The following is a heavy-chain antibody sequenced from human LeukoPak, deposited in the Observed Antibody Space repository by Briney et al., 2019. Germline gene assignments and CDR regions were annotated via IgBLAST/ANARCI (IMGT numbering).Heavy chain of an antibody. Sequence: ASVKVSCKASGYTFTSYGISWVRQAPGQGLEWMGWISAYNGNTNYAQKLQGRVTMTTDTSTSTAYMELRSLRSDDTAIYYCARDNSVGDIAWWFDPWGQGTLVTVST. CDR3: ARDNSVGDIAWWFDP. CDR1: GYTFTSYG. V-gene: IGHV1-18*01. CDR2: ISAYNGNT. J-gene: IGHJ5*02. D-gene: IGHD3-10*01.